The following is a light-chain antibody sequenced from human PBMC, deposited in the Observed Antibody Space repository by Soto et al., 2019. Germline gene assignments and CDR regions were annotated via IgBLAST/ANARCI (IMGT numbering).Light chain of an antibody. V-gene: IGLV2-14*03. Sequence: QSALTQPASVSGSPGQSITISCTGTSSDVGTYPYVSWYQQHPGKAPKLMIYDVNGRPSGVSNRFSGSKSGNTASLTISGLQAEDEADYYCGSYTTSSTVVFGGGTKLTVL. CDR2: DVN. CDR3: GSYTTSSTVV. J-gene: IGLJ2*01. CDR1: SSDVGTYPY.